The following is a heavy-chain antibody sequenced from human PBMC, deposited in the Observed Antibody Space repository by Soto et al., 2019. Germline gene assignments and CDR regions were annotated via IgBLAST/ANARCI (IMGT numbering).Heavy chain of an antibody. V-gene: IGHV1-46*01. CDR1: GYTFTSYY. Sequence: ASVKVSCKASGYTFTSYYMHCVRQAPGQGLEWMGIINSSGGSTSYAQKFQGRVTMTRDTSTSTVYMELSSLTSEDTAVYYCARERGGDLGMDVWGQGTTVTVSS. D-gene: IGHD3-16*01. CDR2: INSSGGST. J-gene: IGHJ6*02. CDR3: ARERGGDLGMDV.